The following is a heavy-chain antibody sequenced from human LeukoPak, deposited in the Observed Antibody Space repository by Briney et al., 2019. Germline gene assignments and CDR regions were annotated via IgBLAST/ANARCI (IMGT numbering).Heavy chain of an antibody. J-gene: IGHJ4*02. Sequence: GGSPRLSCAASGFTFSSYGMHWVRQAPGKGLEWVAVIWYDGSNKYYADSVKGRFTISRDNSKNTLYLQMNSLRAEDTAVYYCARGTDRITMVRGVIARPFWGQGTLVTVSS. CDR3: ARGTDRITMVRGVIARPF. D-gene: IGHD3-10*01. CDR2: IWYDGSNK. V-gene: IGHV3-33*01. CDR1: GFTFSSYG.